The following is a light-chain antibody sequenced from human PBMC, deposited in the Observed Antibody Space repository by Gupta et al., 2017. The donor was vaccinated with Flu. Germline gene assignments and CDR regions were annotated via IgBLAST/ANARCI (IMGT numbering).Light chain of an antibody. J-gene: IGLJ1*01. Sequence: ITITCTGTSSDVGGYNDVAWYQQHPATAPQVVIYDVITRSAGVANRFSASKSGTTASLTISGLQAEDEADYYCFSRTSGDTILVFGTGTKLIVL. CDR3: FSRTSGDTILV. CDR1: SSDVGGYND. V-gene: IGLV2-14*03. CDR2: DVI.